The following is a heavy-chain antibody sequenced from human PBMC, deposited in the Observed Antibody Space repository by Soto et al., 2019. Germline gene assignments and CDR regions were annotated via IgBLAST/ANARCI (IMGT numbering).Heavy chain of an antibody. CDR1: GFTFGGYF. Sequence: EVQLLESGGGLVQPGESLRLSCAASGFTFGGYFMNWVRQAPGKGLEWVSDIDTTGGRTHYAESVRGRFTSSRDNSRNTLYLQMNSMRPEGTALYCWTKVRHWYGMDVWGQGTTVTVSS. V-gene: IGHV3-23*05. D-gene: IGHD1-1*01. J-gene: IGHJ6*02. CDR3: TKVRHWYGMDV. CDR2: IDTTGGRT.